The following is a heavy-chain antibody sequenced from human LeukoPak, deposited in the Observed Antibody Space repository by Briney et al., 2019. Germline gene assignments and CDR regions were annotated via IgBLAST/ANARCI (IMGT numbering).Heavy chain of an antibody. CDR2: IYYSGST. D-gene: IGHD3-10*01. CDR1: GGSISSYY. CDR3: ARGTYYYGSGSYPIYFDY. Sequence: SETLSLTCTVSGGSISSYYWSWIRQPPGKGLEWIGYIYYSGSTNYNLSLKSRVTISVDTSKNHFSLKLNSVTAADTAVYYCARGTYYYGSGSYPIYFDYWGQGTLVTVSS. J-gene: IGHJ4*02. V-gene: IGHV4-59*01.